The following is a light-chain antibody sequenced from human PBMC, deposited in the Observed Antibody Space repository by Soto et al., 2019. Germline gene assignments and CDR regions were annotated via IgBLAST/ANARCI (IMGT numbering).Light chain of an antibody. CDR2: GAS. CDR3: QQYGRSPA. V-gene: IGKV3-20*01. Sequence: EIVLTQSPGTLSLSPGERATLSCRASQIVTSSYLAWYQQKPGQAPRLLIYGASSRATGIPDRFSGSGSGTYFTLTISRREPEDFAVYYCQQYGRSPAFGGGTKVEIK. CDR1: QIVTSSY. J-gene: IGKJ4*01.